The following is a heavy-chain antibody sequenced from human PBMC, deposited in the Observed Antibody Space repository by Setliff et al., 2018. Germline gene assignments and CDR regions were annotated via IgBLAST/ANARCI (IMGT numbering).Heavy chain of an antibody. J-gene: IGHJ4*02. Sequence: KASETLSLTCAVSGVSVNSLTWWSWVRQTPGKGLEWIGFIYHDGNPQFNPSVNYNPSLKSRVTLSIDVPNRQFALRLSSVTAVDAAVYYCAREGRWDYSYPIYWGQGILVTVSS. CDR1: GVSVNSLTW. D-gene: IGHD4-4*01. V-gene: IGHV4-4*02. CDR2: IYHDGNPQFNPSV. CDR3: AREGRWDYSYPIY.